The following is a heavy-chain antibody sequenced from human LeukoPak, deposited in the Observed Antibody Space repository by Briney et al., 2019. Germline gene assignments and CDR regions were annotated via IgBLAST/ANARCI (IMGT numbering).Heavy chain of an antibody. Sequence: GRSLRLSCAASGFSFKTYGMHWVRQAPGKGLEWVANIKQDGSEKYSVDSVKGRFTISRDNAKNSLYLQMNSLRAEDTAVYYCARHYGSSIAFDYWGQGTLVTVSS. CDR1: GFSFKTYG. CDR3: ARHYGSSIAFDY. J-gene: IGHJ4*02. V-gene: IGHV3-7*03. CDR2: IKQDGSEK. D-gene: IGHD6-13*01.